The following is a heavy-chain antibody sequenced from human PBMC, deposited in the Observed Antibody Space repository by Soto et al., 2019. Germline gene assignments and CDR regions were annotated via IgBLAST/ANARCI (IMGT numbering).Heavy chain of an antibody. CDR2: IYHSGST. D-gene: IGHD3-3*01. Sequence: PSETLSFTCAVSGGSISSSNWWSWVRQPPGKGLEWIGEIYHSGSTNYNPPLKSRVTISVDTSKNQFSLKLSSVTAADTAVYYCARSYYDFWSGYYRSYYFDYWGQGTLVTVSS. V-gene: IGHV4-4*02. J-gene: IGHJ4*02. CDR3: ARSYYDFWSGYYRSYYFDY. CDR1: GGSISSSNW.